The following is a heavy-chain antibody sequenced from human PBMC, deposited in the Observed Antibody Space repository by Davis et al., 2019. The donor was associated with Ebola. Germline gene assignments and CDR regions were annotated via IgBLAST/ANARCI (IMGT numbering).Heavy chain of an antibody. Sequence: PGRSLKISCAASGFTFSSYAMSWVRQAPGKGLEWVSAISGSGGSTYYADSVKGRFTISRDNSKNTLYLQMNSLRAEDTAVYYCAAATVTTVYFDYWGQGTLVTVSS. CDR2: ISGSGGST. V-gene: IGHV3-23*01. CDR3: AAATVTTVYFDY. J-gene: IGHJ4*02. D-gene: IGHD4-17*01. CDR1: GFTFSSYA.